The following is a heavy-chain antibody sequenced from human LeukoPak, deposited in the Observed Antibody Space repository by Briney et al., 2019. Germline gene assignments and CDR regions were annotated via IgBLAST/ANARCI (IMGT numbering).Heavy chain of an antibody. V-gene: IGHV3-9*01. CDR1: GFTFCDHA. CDR3: AKDQGLRKYYYYYYMDV. CDR2: ISLNGGAI. Sequence: PGGSLTLSCVVSGFTFCDHAMLGVRHAPGRGLEWIAGISLNGGAIGYEDSVQGRFSISRDNDNQTLYLQMNSLRVEDTALYFCAKDQGLRKYYYYYYMDVWGRGPTDTV. D-gene: IGHD2-21*02. J-gene: IGHJ6*03.